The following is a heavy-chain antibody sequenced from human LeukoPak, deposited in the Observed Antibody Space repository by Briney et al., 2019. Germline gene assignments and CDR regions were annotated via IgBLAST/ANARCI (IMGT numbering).Heavy chain of an antibody. CDR1: GFTFSAYW. D-gene: IGHD4-17*01. V-gene: IGHV3-30*18. J-gene: IGHJ5*02. CDR3: AKAPYQLRDYNWFDP. Sequence: GGSLRLSCAASGFTFSAYWMHWVRQAPGKGLEWVAVISYDGSNKYYADSVKGRFTISRDNSKNTLYLQMNSLRAEDTAVYYCAKAPYQLRDYNWFDPWGQGTLVTVSS. CDR2: ISYDGSNK.